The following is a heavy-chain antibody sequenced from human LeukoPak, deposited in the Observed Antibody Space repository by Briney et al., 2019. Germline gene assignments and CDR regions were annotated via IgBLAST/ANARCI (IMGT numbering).Heavy chain of an antibody. D-gene: IGHD4-17*01. V-gene: IGHV3-66*02. CDR1: GLTVNSTY. Sequence: PGGSLRLSCAASGLTVNSTYMSWVRQAPGKGLEWVSVIHSGGTTCYADSVKGRFTISRDNFKNTLNLQMNSLRAEDTAVYHCARGAYGDFRFDFWGQGTLVTVSS. CDR2: IHSGGTT. CDR3: ARGAYGDFRFDF. J-gene: IGHJ4*02.